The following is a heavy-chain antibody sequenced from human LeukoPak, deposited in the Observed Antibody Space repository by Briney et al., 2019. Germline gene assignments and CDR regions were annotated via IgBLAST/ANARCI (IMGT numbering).Heavy chain of an antibody. J-gene: IGHJ6*03. V-gene: IGHV3-20*04. CDR2: INWNGDDT. Sequence: PGGSLRLSCAASGLTFSNAWMSWVRQAPGKGLEWVSGINWNGDDTHYADSVKGRFTISRDNAKNSLYLQMNSLRAEDTALYYCARTGLNNWNTDYYYFYFMDVWGKGTTVTVSS. D-gene: IGHD1/OR15-1a*01. CDR3: ARTGLNNWNTDYYYFYFMDV. CDR1: GLTFSNAW.